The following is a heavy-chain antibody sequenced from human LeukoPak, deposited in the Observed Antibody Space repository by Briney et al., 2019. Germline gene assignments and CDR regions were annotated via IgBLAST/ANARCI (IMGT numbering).Heavy chain of an antibody. CDR1: GGSIRRFY. V-gene: IGHV4-4*07. CDR2: IYTSETS. CDR3: ARSLGYCSGTSCQRWFDP. D-gene: IGHD2-2*01. Sequence: SETLSLTCTVSGGSIRRFYWSWLRQPAGKGLEWIGRIYTSETSSYNPSLTSRVTMSVDTSKNQFSLKLSSVTAADTAVYYCARSLGYCSGTSCQRWFDPWGQGTLVTVSS. J-gene: IGHJ5*02.